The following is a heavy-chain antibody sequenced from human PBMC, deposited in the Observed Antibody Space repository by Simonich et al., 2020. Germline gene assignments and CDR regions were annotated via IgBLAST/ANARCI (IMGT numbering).Heavy chain of an antibody. CDR2: ISSSSSYI. CDR3: ARDAAGDY. J-gene: IGHJ4*02. V-gene: IGHV3-21*01. CDR1: GFTFSSYS. Sequence: EVQLVESGGGLVKPGGSLRLSCAASGFTFSSYSMNWGRKAPGKGLEWVYSISSSSSYIDYADSVKGRFTLSRDNAKNSLYLQMNSLRAEDTAVYYCARDAAGDYWGQGTLVTVSS. D-gene: IGHD6-13*01.